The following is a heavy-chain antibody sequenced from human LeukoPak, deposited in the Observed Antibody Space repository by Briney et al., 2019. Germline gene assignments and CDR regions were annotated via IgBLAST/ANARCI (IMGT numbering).Heavy chain of an antibody. V-gene: IGHV3-33*01. J-gene: IGHJ4*02. Sequence: GGSLRLSCAASGFTFSSYGMHWVCQAPGKGLEWVAVIWYDGSNKYYADSVKGRFTISRDNSKNTLYLQMNSLRAEDTAVYYCAREDSSGLVDYWGQGTLVTVSS. CDR3: AREDSSGLVDY. D-gene: IGHD3-22*01. CDR1: GFTFSSYG. CDR2: IWYDGSNK.